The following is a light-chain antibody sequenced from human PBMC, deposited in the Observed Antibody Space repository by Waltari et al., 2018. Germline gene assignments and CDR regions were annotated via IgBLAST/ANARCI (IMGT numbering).Light chain of an antibody. J-gene: IGLJ3*02. CDR3: SSYTGSSTWV. Sequence: QSALTQPASVSGSPGQAITIPCTGTSSDVGDYNYVSWYQQYPGKAPKLMIYDVTRRPSGVSSRFAGSKSGNTASLTISGLQAEDEAEYYCSSYTGSSTWVFGGGTKLTVL. CDR1: SSDVGDYNY. CDR2: DVT. V-gene: IGLV2-14*03.